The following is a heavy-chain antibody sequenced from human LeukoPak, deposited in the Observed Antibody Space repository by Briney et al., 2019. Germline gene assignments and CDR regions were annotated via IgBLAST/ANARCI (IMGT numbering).Heavy chain of an antibody. CDR1: GGTFSSSA. D-gene: IGHD3-22*01. Sequence: SVKVSCKASGGTFSSSAISWVRQAPGQGLEWMGRIIPILGIANYAQKFQGRVTITADKSTSSAFMELSSLRSEDTAVYYCARGGYDSSGYFPPGSPAVERYYFDSWGQGTLVAVSS. V-gene: IGHV1-69*04. J-gene: IGHJ4*02. CDR3: ARGGYDSSGYFPPGSPAVERYYFDS. CDR2: IIPILGIA.